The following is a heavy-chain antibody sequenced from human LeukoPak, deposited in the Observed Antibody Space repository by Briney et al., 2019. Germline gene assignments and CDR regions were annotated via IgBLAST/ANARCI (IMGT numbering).Heavy chain of an antibody. D-gene: IGHD3-22*01. CDR1: GYTFTGYH. V-gene: IGHV1-2*06. CDR3: ARDFDSSGYFQAG. Sequence: GASVKVSCKASGYTFTGYHMHWVRQAPGQGLEWMGRINPNSGGTNYAQKFQGRVTMTRDTSISTAYMELSRLRSDDTAVYYCARDFDSSGYFQAGWGQGTLVTVSS. J-gene: IGHJ4*02. CDR2: INPNSGGT.